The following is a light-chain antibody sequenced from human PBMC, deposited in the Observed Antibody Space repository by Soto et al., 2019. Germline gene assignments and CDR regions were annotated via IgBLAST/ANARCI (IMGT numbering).Light chain of an antibody. Sequence: DIQMTQSPSTLSASVGDRVTITCRASQSISSWLAWYQQKPGKAPKLLIYDVSSLESGVPSRFSGSGSGTEFTLTISSLQPDDFATDYCQQYNTFWTFGQGTKVEIK. CDR1: QSISSW. CDR2: DVS. J-gene: IGKJ1*01. CDR3: QQYNTFWT. V-gene: IGKV1-5*01.